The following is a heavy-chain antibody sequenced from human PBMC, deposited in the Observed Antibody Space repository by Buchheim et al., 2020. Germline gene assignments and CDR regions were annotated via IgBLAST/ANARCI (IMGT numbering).Heavy chain of an antibody. CDR3: ARVGGRIGYCSSTSCPFDY. CDR2: INPSGGST. J-gene: IGHJ4*02. D-gene: IGHD2-2*01. V-gene: IGHV1-46*03. Sequence: QVQLVQSGAEVKKPGASVKVSCKASGYTFTSYYMHWVRQAPGQGLEWMGIINPSGGSTSYAQKFQGRVTMTRDTSTSTVYMELSSLRSEDTAVYYCARVGGRIGYCSSTSCPFDYWGQGTL. CDR1: GYTFTSYY.